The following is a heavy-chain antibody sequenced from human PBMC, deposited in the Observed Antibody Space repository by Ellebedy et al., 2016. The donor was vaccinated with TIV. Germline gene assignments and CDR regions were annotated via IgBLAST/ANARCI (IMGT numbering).Heavy chain of an antibody. V-gene: IGHV1-2*02. CDR2: INPNSGGT. J-gene: IGHJ6*02. D-gene: IGHD3-10*01. Sequence: ASVKVSCKASGYTFTGYYMHWVRQAPGQGLEWMGWINPNSGGTNYAQKFQGRVTMTTDTSTSTAYMELRSLRSDDTAVYCCARHFYGSESSRGGGMDVWGQGTTVTVS. CDR1: GYTFTGYY. CDR3: ARHFYGSESSRGGGMDV.